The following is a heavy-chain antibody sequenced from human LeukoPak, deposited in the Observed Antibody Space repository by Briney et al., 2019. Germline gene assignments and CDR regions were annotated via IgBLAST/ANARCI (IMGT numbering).Heavy chain of an antibody. CDR1: GGTFSSYA. CDR3: ATDWISGYYVFDY. CDR2: IIPILGIA. V-gene: IGHV1-69*04. J-gene: IGHJ4*02. D-gene: IGHD3-22*01. Sequence: GASVKVSCKASGGTFSSYAISWVRQAPGQGLEWMGRIIPILGIANYAQKFQGRVTITADKSTSTAYMELSSLRSEDTAVYYCATDWISGYYVFDYWGQGTLVTVSS.